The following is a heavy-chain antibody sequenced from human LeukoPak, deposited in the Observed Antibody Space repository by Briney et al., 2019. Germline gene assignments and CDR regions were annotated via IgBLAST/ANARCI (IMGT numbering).Heavy chain of an antibody. CDR3: ARENPKLGHDDY. CDR2: IIPILGIA. Sequence: EVSVKVSCKACQGTRRSYGSSWERRAPRQRLEWMGRIIPILGIANYAQKFQGRVTITADKSTSTAYMELSSLRFEDTAVYYCARENPKLGHDDYWGQGTLVTVSS. J-gene: IGHJ4*02. D-gene: IGHD7-27*01. CDR1: QGTRRSYG. V-gene: IGHV1-69*04.